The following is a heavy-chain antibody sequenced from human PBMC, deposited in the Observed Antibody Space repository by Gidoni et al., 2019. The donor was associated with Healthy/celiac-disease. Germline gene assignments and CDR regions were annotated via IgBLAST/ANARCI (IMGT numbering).Heavy chain of an antibody. CDR2: FDPADGDT. J-gene: IGHJ4*02. CDR1: GYTLTELS. V-gene: IGHV1-24*01. D-gene: IGHD6-13*01. CDR3: ATRRSYRSSWYAWGY. Sequence: QVQLVQSGAAVTKPGASVKVSCKVSGYTLTELSMHWVRQAPGKGLEWMGGFDPADGDTVYAQKFQGRVTMTEDTSTDTAYMELSSLRSEDTAVYYCATRRSYRSSWYAWGYWGQGTLVTVSS.